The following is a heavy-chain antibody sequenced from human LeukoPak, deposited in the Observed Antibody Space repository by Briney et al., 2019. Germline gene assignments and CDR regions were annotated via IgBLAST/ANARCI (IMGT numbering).Heavy chain of an antibody. CDR1: GFSFSAYA. D-gene: IGHD6-19*01. J-gene: IGHJ4*02. CDR3: ATGFSSAWYVGLDY. CDR2: ISSNGGST. Sequence: GGSLRLSCSASGFSFSAYAMHWVRQAPGKGLEHVSAISSNGGSTYYADSVKGRFTFSRDNSKNTLYLQMSSLRAEDTAVYHCATGFSSAWYVGLDYWGQGTLVTVSS. V-gene: IGHV3-64D*06.